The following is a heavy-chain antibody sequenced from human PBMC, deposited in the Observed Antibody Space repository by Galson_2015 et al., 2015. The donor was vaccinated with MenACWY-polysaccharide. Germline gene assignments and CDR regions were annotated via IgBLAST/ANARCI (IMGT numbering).Heavy chain of an antibody. D-gene: IGHD4-17*01. V-gene: IGHV1-18*01. CDR3: ARDFLSTVTTRPGY. CDR2: ISVYSGNT. CDR1: GYTFTSYG. J-gene: IGHJ4*02. Sequence: SVKVSCKASGYTFTSYGICWVRQAPGQGLEWMGWISVYSGNTKYAQNLQGRVTMTTDTSTSTAYMELRSLRSDDTAVYYCARDFLSTVTTRPGYWGQGTLVTVSS.